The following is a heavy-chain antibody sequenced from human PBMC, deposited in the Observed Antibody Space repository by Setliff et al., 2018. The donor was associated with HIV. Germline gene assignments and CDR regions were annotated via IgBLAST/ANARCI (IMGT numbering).Heavy chain of an antibody. J-gene: IGHJ4*02. V-gene: IGHV4-4*07. CDR3: AREPKGGDDRALDY. CDR1: GGSISGYF. D-gene: IGHD3-16*01. CDR2: TFTSGIT. Sequence: PSETLSLTCTVSGGSISGYFWSWIRQPAGKGLEWIGLTFTSGITNYSPSLKSRVTMSVDTSKNQFSLNLTSVTAADTAVYYCAREPKGGDDRALDYWGQGTLVTVSS.